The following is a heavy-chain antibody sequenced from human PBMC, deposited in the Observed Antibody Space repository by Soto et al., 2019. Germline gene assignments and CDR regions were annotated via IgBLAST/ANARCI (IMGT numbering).Heavy chain of an antibody. Sequence: GGSLRLSCAASGFTFSSYAMHWVRQAPGKGLEWVAVISYDGSNKYYADSVKGRFTISRDNSKNTLYLQMNSLRAEDTAVYYCAKLGPGAAGTGELGYGGPGTRVTV. V-gene: IGHV3-30-3*02. CDR2: ISYDGSNK. CDR1: GFTFSSYA. J-gene: IGHJ4*02. CDR3: AKLGPGAAGTGELGY. D-gene: IGHD6-13*01.